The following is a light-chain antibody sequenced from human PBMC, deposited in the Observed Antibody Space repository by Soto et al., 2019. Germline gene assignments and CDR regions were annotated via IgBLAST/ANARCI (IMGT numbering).Light chain of an antibody. CDR3: QQRNNWPRIT. CDR1: QTVGTY. Sequence: EIVLTQFPATLSLFPGETATLSCRASQTVGTYLAWYQQKPGQAPRLLISDASNRATGVPTRFSGSGSGTDFTLTISSLEPEDFAVYFCQQRNNWPRITFGQETRLEIK. J-gene: IGKJ5*01. CDR2: DAS. V-gene: IGKV3-11*01.